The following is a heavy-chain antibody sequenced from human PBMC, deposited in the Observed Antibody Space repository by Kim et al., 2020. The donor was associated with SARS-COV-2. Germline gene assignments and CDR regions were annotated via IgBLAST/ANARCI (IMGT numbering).Heavy chain of an antibody. CDR1: GFSFTTFW. Sequence: LSLTCAASGFSFTTFWLSWVRQAPGRGLEWVANIKQDGSERYYADSVKGRFTISRDNAKNSLYLQMSSLRAEDTAVYYCARYSYGYDLPYWGQGTLV. CDR3: ARYSYGYDLPY. J-gene: IGHJ4*02. D-gene: IGHD5-18*01. V-gene: IGHV3-7*01. CDR2: IKQDGSER.